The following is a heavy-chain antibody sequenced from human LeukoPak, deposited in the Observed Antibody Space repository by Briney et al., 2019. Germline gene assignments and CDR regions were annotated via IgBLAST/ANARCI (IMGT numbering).Heavy chain of an antibody. CDR3: ARDATSCSGGSCSSGFDY. Sequence: ASVKVSCEASGGTFSSYAISWVRQAPGQGLEWMGRIIPIFGTANYAQKFQGRVTITTDESTSTAYMELSSLRSEDTAVYYCARDATSCSGGSCSSGFDYWGQGTLVTVSS. CDR2: IIPIFGTA. J-gene: IGHJ4*02. D-gene: IGHD2-15*01. CDR1: GGTFSSYA. V-gene: IGHV1-69*05.